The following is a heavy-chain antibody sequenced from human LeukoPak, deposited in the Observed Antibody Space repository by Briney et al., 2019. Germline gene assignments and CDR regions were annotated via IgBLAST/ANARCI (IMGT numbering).Heavy chain of an antibody. CDR1: GGSIRSYY. J-gene: IGHJ5*02. D-gene: IGHD3-16*02. Sequence: PSETLSLTCTVSGGSIRSYYWSWIRQPPGKGLEWIGYMHHSGSTKHNPYLKSRVTISVDTSKNQFSLKLSSVTAADTAVYYCARLRDDYVWGSYRYTAWFDPWGQGTLVTVSS. V-gene: IGHV4-59*08. CDR3: ARLRDDYVWGSYRYTAWFDP. CDR2: MHHSGST.